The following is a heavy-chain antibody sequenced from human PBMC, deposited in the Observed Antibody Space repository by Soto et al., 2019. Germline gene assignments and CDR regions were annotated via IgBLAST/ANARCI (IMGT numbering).Heavy chain of an antibody. J-gene: IGHJ6*02. CDR2: ISGSGGST. CDR3: AKVLAAANYYYGMDV. Sequence: GGSLRLSCAASGFTFSSYAMSWVRQAPGEGLEWVSAISGSGGSTYYADSVKGRFTISRDNSKNTLYLQMNSLRAEDTAVYYCAKVLAAANYYYGMDVWGQGTTVTVSS. D-gene: IGHD6-13*01. V-gene: IGHV3-23*01. CDR1: GFTFSSYA.